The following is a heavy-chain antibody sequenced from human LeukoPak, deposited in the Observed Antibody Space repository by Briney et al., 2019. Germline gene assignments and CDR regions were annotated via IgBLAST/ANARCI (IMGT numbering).Heavy chain of an antibody. CDR1: GGSISSYY. J-gene: IGHJ4*02. Sequence: SETLSLTCTVSGGSISSYYWSWIRQPPGKGLEWIGYIYYSGSTNYNPSLKSRVTISVDTSKNQFSLKLSSVTAADTAVYYCVRGGNVFGYWGQGTLVTVSS. CDR3: VRGGNVFGY. CDR2: IYYSGST. V-gene: IGHV4-59*01. D-gene: IGHD1-14*01.